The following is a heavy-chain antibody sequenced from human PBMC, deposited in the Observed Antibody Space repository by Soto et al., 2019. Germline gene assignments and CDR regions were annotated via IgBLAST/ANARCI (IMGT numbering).Heavy chain of an antibody. J-gene: IGHJ4*02. CDR2: IYHSGST. Sequence: QVQLQESGPGLVKPSRTLSLTCAVSSGSISSSNWWSWVRQPPGKGLEWIGEIYHSGSTNYNPSLKSRVTISVDKSKNQFSLKLSSVTAADTAVYYCARNPAGPYSSSWYYFDYWGQGTLVTVSS. D-gene: IGHD6-13*01. CDR3: ARNPAGPYSSSWYYFDY. V-gene: IGHV4-4*02. CDR1: SGSISSSNW.